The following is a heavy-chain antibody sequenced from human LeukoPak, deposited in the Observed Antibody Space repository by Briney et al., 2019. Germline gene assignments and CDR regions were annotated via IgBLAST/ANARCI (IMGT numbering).Heavy chain of an antibody. Sequence: GGSLRLSCAASGFTFSSYGMHWVRQAPGKGLEWVAGISYDGSNKYYADPVKGRFTITRDNSKNTLYLQMNSLRAEDTALYNCARAVGTVFFDYWGQGTLVTVSS. CDR1: GFTFSSYG. CDR2: ISYDGSNK. CDR3: ARAVGTVFFDY. V-gene: IGHV3-30*19. J-gene: IGHJ4*02. D-gene: IGHD4-11*01.